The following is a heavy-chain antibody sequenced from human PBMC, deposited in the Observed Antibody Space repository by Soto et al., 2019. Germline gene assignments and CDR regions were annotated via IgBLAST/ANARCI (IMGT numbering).Heavy chain of an antibody. J-gene: IGHJ4*02. CDR1: GGTFDHAA. D-gene: IGHD3-9*01. V-gene: IGHV1-69*01. CDR2: INPMFNST. CDR3: ARQIFAADY. Sequence: QVQLVQSGAEVKKPGSSMKVSCEAPGGTFDHAAITWVRQAPGQGLEWVGGINPMFNSTHYAQKFQGRVTITEDAVTSTAFMELRGLTSDDTAVYYCARQIFAADYWGQGTLLVVSS.